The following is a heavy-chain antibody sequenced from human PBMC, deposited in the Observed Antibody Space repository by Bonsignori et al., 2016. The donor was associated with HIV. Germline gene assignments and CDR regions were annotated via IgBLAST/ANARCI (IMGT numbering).Heavy chain of an antibody. J-gene: IGHJ4*02. Sequence: GGSLRLSCAASGFTFSSYSMNWVRQAPGKGLEWVSSISSSSSYIYYADSVKGRFTISRDNAKNSLYLQMNSLRAEDTAVYYCARGRDYSNPVFDYWGQGTLVTVSS. V-gene: IGHV3-21*01. D-gene: IGHD4-11*01. CDR2: ISSSSSYI. CDR1: GFTFSSYS. CDR3: ARGRDYSNPVFDY.